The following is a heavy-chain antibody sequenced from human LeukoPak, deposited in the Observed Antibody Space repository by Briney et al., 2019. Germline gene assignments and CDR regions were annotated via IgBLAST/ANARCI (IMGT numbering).Heavy chain of an antibody. CDR3: ARVAVAGPYDAFDI. CDR1: GYTFTSCD. J-gene: IGHJ3*02. CDR2: MNPNSGNT. D-gene: IGHD6-19*01. V-gene: IGHV1-8*01. Sequence: GASVKVSCKASGYTFTSCDINWVRQATGQGLEWMGWMNPNSGNTGYAQKFQGRVTMTRNTSISTAYMELSSLRSEDTAVYYCARVAVAGPYDAFDIWGQGTMVTVSS.